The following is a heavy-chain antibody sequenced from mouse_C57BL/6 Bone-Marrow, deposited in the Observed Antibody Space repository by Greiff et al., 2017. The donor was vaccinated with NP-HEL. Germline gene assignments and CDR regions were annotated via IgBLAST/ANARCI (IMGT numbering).Heavy chain of an antibody. V-gene: IGHV14-4*01. CDR2: IDPENGDT. D-gene: IGHD2-5*01. CDR1: GFNIKDDY. J-gene: IGHJ3*01. CDR3: TTRGYYSNSSWFAY. Sequence: EVKLQQSGAELVRPGASVKLSCTASGFNIKDDYMHWVKQRPEQGLEWIGWIDPENGDTEYASKFQGKATITADTSSNTAYLQLSSLTSEDTAVYYCTTRGYYSNSSWFAYWGQGTLVTVSA.